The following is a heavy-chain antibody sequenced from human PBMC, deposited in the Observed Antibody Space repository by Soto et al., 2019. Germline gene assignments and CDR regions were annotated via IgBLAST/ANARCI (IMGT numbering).Heavy chain of an antibody. V-gene: IGHV3-23*01. CDR2: ISGSGDNK. D-gene: IGHD5-18*01. Sequence: EVQLLESGGGLVQPGGSLRLSCAASGFTFSHYAMSLVRQAPGKVLEWVSAISGSGDNKYSADSVSGRFTISRDNSKNTLYLQINSLRSEDTAVYYCAKAVTTMKSYGFDILGQGTLVPVSS. CDR1: GFTFSHYA. CDR3: AKAVTTMKSYGFDI. J-gene: IGHJ3*02.